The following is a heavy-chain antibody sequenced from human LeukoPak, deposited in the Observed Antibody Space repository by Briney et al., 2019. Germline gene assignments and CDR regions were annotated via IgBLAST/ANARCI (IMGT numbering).Heavy chain of an antibody. Sequence: ASVKVSCKASGYTFTSYDINWVRQATGQGLEWMGWMNPNSGNTGYAQKFQGRVTITRNTSISTAYMELSSLRSDDTAVYYCARDRKGWFGEYYFDYWGQGTLVTVSS. D-gene: IGHD3-10*01. CDR1: GYTFTSYD. CDR3: ARDRKGWFGEYYFDY. CDR2: MNPNSGNT. J-gene: IGHJ4*02. V-gene: IGHV1-8*03.